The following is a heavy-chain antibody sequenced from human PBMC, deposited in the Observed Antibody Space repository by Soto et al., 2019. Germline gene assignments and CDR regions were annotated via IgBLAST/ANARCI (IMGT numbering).Heavy chain of an antibody. CDR1: GXSVSSNTAS. CDR3: AKGDNLGPKTGYAFDP. CDR2: TYFRSKWYN. J-gene: IGHJ5*02. V-gene: IGHV6-1*01. Sequence: TLSLTCAIXGXSVSSNTASXNWIRQSPSRGLEWLGRTYFRSKWYNDYAVSVKSRIIINPDTSNNQLSLQLNSVTPEDTAVYFCAKGDNLGPKTGYAFDPWGQGIMVTVSS. D-gene: IGHD5-12*01.